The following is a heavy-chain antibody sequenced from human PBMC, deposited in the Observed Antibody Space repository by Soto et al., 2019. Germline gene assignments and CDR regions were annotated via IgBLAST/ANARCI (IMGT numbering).Heavy chain of an antibody. V-gene: IGHV3-33*01. J-gene: IGHJ6*02. CDR3: ARDISGTSMGMDV. CDR2: IWYDGSNK. CDR1: EFTFSNHG. D-gene: IGHD1-7*01. Sequence: QVQLVESGGGVVQPGRSLRLSCAASEFTFSNHGMHWVRQAPGKGLEWVAVIWYDGSNKYYADSVKGRFTISRENSENTLSLQMNSLRAEDTAVYYCARDISGTSMGMDVWGQGTTVTVSS.